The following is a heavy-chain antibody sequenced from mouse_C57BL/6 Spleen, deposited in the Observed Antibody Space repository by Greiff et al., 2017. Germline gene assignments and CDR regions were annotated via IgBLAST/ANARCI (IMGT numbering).Heavy chain of an antibody. Sequence: DVQLVESGGDLVKPGGSLKLSCAASGFPFSSYGMSWVRPTPDKRLEWVATISSGGSYTYYPDSVKGRFTISRDNAKNTLYLHMSSLKSEDTAMYYGARGDYDDAMDYWGQGTSVTVSS. CDR3: ARGDYDDAMDY. D-gene: IGHD2-4*01. J-gene: IGHJ4*01. CDR1: GFPFSSYG. CDR2: ISSGGSYT. V-gene: IGHV5-6*01.